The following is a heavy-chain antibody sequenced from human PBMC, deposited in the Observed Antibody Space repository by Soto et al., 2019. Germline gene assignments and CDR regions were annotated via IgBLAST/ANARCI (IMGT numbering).Heavy chain of an antibody. V-gene: IGHV1-24*01. CDR1: GYTLTELS. CDR2: FDPEDGET. Sequence: GASVKVSCKVSGYTLTELSMHWVRQAPGKGLEWMGGFDPEDGETIYAQKFQGRVTMTEDTSTDTAYMELSSLRSEDTAVYYCATVGITGIGYYYYGVDVWGQGTTVTVSS. D-gene: IGHD1-20*01. J-gene: IGHJ6*02. CDR3: ATVGITGIGYYYYGVDV.